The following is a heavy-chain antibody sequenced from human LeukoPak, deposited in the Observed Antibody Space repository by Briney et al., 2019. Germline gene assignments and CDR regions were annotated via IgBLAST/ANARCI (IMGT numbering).Heavy chain of an antibody. CDR1: GFTFSSYG. Sequence: PGRSLRLSCAASGFTFSSYGMPWVRQAPGKGLEWVEVIWYDGSNKYYADSVKGRFTISRDNSKNTLYLQMNSLRAEDTAVYYCARDYCSGGSCYSPWFDPWGQGTLVTVSS. D-gene: IGHD2-15*01. V-gene: IGHV3-33*01. CDR2: IWYDGSNK. CDR3: ARDYCSGGSCYSPWFDP. J-gene: IGHJ5*02.